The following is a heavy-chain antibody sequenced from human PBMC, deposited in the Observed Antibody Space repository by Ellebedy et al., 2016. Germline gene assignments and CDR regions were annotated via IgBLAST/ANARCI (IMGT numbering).Heavy chain of an antibody. D-gene: IGHD6-19*01. V-gene: IGHV3-23*01. CDR2: ISGSGGST. CDR3: AKGYSSGWYGADYFDY. CDR1: GFTFSSYA. Sequence: GGSLRLXXAASGFTFSSYAMSWVRQAPGKGLEWVSAISGSGGSTYYADSVKGRFTISRDNSKNTLYLQMNSLRAEDTAVYYCAKGYSSGWYGADYFDYWGQGTLVTVSS. J-gene: IGHJ4*02.